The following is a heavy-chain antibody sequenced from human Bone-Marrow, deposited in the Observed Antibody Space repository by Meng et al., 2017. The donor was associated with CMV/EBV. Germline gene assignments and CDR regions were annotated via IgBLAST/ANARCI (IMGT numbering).Heavy chain of an antibody. CDR2: ISSAGETK. CDR3: AKGGSSDYFFPD. Sequence: CAASKFTFSGYYMGWIRQAPGKGLEWVSYISSAGETKHYAASVKGRFTVSRDNFKSSLNLQMNSLRAEDTAVYYCAKGGSSDYFFPDWGQGTLVTVSS. D-gene: IGHD3-22*01. J-gene: IGHJ4*02. CDR1: KFTFSGYY. V-gene: IGHV3-11*01.